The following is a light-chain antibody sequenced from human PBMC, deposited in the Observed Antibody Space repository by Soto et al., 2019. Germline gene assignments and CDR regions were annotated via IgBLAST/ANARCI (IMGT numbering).Light chain of an antibody. J-gene: IGKJ1*01. V-gene: IGKV1-5*01. CDR1: QSISSW. CDR2: DAS. CDR3: QQYNSYSWR. Sequence: SHSTAALSASEGDRATTTCRASQSISSWLAWYQQKPGKAPKLLIYDASSLESGVPSRFSGSGSGTEFTLTISSLQPDDFATYYCQQYNSYSWRFGQGTKV.